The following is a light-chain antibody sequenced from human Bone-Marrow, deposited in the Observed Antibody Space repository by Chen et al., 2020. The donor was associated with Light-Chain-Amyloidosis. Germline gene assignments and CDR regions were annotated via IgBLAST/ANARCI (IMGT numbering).Light chain of an antibody. CDR3: QSADSSGTYEVI. CDR2: RDT. Sequence: SYELTQPPSVSVSPGQTARITCSGDDLPTKYAYWYQQKPGQAPVLVIHRDTERPSGISERFSCSSSGTTATLTVSGVQAEDEADYHCQSADSSGTYEVIFCGGTKLTVL. J-gene: IGLJ2*01. CDR1: DLPTKY. V-gene: IGLV3-25*03.